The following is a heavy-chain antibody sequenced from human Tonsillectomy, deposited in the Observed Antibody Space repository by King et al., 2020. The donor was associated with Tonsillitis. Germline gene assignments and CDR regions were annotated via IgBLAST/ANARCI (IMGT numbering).Heavy chain of an antibody. CDR3: ARTRSYADHDY. J-gene: IGHJ4*02. D-gene: IGHD5-24*01. CDR1: GGSISSSSYY. CDR2: IYYTGST. V-gene: IGHV4-39*01. Sequence: QLQESGPGLVKPSETLSLTCTVSGGSISSSSYYCGWIRQPPGKGLEWIGSIYYTGSTYYNASLKSRVTISVDTSKNQFSLRLSSVTAADTAVYYCARTRSYADHDYWVQGTLVTVSS.